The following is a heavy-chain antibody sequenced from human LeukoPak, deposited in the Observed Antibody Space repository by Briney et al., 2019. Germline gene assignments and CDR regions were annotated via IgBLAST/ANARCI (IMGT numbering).Heavy chain of an antibody. J-gene: IGHJ4*02. Sequence: SETLSLTCTVSGGSIGSYYWSWIRQPAGKGLEWIGRIYTSGSTNYNPSLKSRVTMSVDTSKNQFSLKLSSVTAADTAVYYCARDKFVAAMATTGFDYWGQGTLVTVSS. CDR1: GGSIGSYY. V-gene: IGHV4-4*07. CDR3: ARDKFVAAMATTGFDY. D-gene: IGHD5-18*01. CDR2: IYTSGST.